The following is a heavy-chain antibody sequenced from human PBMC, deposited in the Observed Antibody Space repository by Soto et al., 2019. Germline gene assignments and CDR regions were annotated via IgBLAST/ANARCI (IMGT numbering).Heavy chain of an antibody. J-gene: IGHJ4*02. CDR3: ARGHGGITVFGAPGHFDY. D-gene: IGHD3-3*01. V-gene: IGHV4-39*01. CDR2: MSYSGSA. CDR1: GGSISRSSHY. Sequence: SETLSLTCSVFGGSISRSSHYWGWIRQAPGKGLEWIGSMSYSGSAYYNPSLKSRVTLFVDMSKNQVSLKLSSVTAADTAMYYCARGHGGITVFGAPGHFDYWGQGTRVTVSS.